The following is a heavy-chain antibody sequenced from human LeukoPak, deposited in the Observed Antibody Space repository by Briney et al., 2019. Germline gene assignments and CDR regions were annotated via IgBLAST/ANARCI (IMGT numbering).Heavy chain of an antibody. J-gene: IGHJ1*01. Sequence: SSVKVSCKASGYTFTGYYMHWLRQAPGQGREWVGWINPRSGGTDYAQSLQGRVSMTTDTSIDTAYMELSRLTSDDTAIYYCARGTIGSYSSVHDWGQGTLLIVSS. CDR3: ARGTIGSYSSVHD. D-gene: IGHD1-26*01. CDR1: GYTFTGYY. V-gene: IGHV1-2*02. CDR2: INPRSGGT.